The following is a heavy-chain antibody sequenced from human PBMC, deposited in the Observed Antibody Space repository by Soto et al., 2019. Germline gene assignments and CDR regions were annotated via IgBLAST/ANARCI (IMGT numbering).Heavy chain of an antibody. Sequence: EVQLVESGGGLVKPGGSLRLSCAASGFTFSSYSMNWVRQAPGKGLEWVSSISSSSSHIYYADSVKGRFTISRDNAKNSLYLQMNSLRAEDTAVYYCARVTRGYDFWSGYYTGIDYWGQGTLVTVSS. V-gene: IGHV3-21*01. CDR2: ISSSSSHI. J-gene: IGHJ4*02. D-gene: IGHD3-3*01. CDR1: GFTFSSYS. CDR3: ARVTRGYDFWSGYYTGIDY.